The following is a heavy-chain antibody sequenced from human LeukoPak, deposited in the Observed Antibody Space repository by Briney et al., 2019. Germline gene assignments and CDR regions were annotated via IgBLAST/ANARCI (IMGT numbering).Heavy chain of an antibody. J-gene: IGHJ4*02. CDR3: ARVTAMVLNYFDY. D-gene: IGHD5-18*01. Sequence: PSETLSLTCTVSGGSISSGGYYWRWIRQHPGKGLEWIGYIYYSGSTYYNPSLKSRVTISADTSKNQFSLKLSSVTAADTAVYYCARVTAMVLNYFDYWGQGTLVTVSS. CDR1: GGSISSGGYY. V-gene: IGHV4-31*03. CDR2: IYYSGST.